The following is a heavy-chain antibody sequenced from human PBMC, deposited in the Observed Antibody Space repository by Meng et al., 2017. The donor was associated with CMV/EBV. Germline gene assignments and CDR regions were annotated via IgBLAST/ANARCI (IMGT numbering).Heavy chain of an antibody. CDR1: GYTFTSYD. J-gene: IGHJ5*02. CDR3: ARSPLRGPAAMRGRFDP. D-gene: IGHD2-2*01. CDR2: MNPNSGNT. V-gene: IGHV1-8*03. Sequence: ASVKVSCKASGYTFTSYDINWVRQATGQGLEWMGWMNPNSGNTGYAQKFQGRVTITRNTSISTAYMELSSLRAEDTAVYYCARSPLRGPAAMRGRFDPWGQGTLVTVSS.